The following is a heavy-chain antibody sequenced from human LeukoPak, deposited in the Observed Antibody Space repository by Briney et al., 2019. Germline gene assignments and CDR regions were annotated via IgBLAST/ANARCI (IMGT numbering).Heavy chain of an antibody. CDR2: IYYSGST. J-gene: IGHJ4*02. V-gene: IGHV4-39*01. CDR1: GGSISSGDYY. D-gene: IGHD3-22*01. Sequence: PSETLSLTCTVSGGSISSGDYYWSWIRQPPGKGLEWIGSIYYSGSTYYNPSLKSRVTISVDTSKNQFSLKLSSVTAADTAAYYCARHSYYYDSSGYYLDYWGQGTLVTVSS. CDR3: ARHSYYYDSSGYYLDY.